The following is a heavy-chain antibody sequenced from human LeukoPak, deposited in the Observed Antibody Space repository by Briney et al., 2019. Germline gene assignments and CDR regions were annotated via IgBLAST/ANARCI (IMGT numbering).Heavy chain of an antibody. CDR1: GFTFTDYG. D-gene: IGHD3-10*01. CDR3: ARVSGHAFDI. CDR2: ISGGGGYT. J-gene: IGHJ3*02. Sequence: GGSLRLSCAASGFTFTDYGMSWVRQAPGKGLERVSAISGGGGYTYYADSVKGRFTISRDNAKNSLYLQMNSLRAEDTAVYYCARVSGHAFDIWGQGTMVTVSS. V-gene: IGHV3-21*04.